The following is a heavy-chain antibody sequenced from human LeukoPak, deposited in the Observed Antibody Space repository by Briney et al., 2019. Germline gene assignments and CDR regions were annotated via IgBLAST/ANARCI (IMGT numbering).Heavy chain of an antibody. CDR2: VIPILATS. CDR1: GGTLSSYG. D-gene: IGHD2-15*01. CDR3: ARVTPDYSRWFDP. V-gene: IGHV1-69*13. J-gene: IGHJ5*02. Sequence: SVKVSCKASGGTLSSYGITWVRQAPGQGLEWMGGVIPILATSNYAEKFQGRVTITADESTSTAYMELSSLRSEDTAVYYCARVTPDYSRWFDPWGQGTLVTVSS.